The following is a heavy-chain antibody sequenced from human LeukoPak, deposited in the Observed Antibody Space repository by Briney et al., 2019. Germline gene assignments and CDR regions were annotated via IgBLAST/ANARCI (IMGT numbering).Heavy chain of an antibody. Sequence: SETLSLTCTVSGGSISSSSYYWGWIRQPPGKGLEWIGSIYTSGSTNYNPSLKSRVTMSVDTSKNQFSLKLSSVTAADTAVYYCARAVISSSDFDYWGQGTLVTVSS. CDR3: ARAVISSSDFDY. CDR1: GGSISSSSYY. CDR2: IYTSGST. J-gene: IGHJ4*02. D-gene: IGHD6-13*01. V-gene: IGHV4-39*07.